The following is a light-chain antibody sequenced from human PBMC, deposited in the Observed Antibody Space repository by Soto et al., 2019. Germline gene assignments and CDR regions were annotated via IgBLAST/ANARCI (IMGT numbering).Light chain of an antibody. V-gene: IGLV3-1*01. CDR2: PDN. Sequence: ELTHPASGSVSPGHTASMTCSDDRLENKYVCWYQQKPGQSPVLVIYPDNEQPSGIPDRFSGSNSGNTATLTISGTQAMDEADYYCQVWDTSAYSVFGIGTKATVL. CDR3: QVWDTSAYSV. CDR1: RLENKY. J-gene: IGLJ1*01.